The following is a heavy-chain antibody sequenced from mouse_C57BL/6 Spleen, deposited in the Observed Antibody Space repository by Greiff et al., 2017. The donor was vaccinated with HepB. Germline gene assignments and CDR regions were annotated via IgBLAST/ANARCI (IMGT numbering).Heavy chain of an antibody. J-gene: IGHJ1*03. CDR3: ASSSSYVDWYFDV. Sequence: EVKLVESGGGLVQPGGSLSLSCAASGFTFTDYYMSWVRQPPGKALEWLGFIRNKANGYTTEYSASVKGRFTISRDNSQSILYLQMNALRAEDSATYYCASSSSYVDWYFDVWGTGTTVTVSS. CDR1: GFTFTDYY. D-gene: IGHD1-1*01. CDR2: IRNKANGYTT. V-gene: IGHV7-3*01.